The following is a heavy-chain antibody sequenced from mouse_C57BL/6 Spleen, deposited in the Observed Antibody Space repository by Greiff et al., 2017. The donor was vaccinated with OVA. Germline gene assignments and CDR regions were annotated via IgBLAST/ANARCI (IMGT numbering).Heavy chain of an antibody. Sequence: EVQRVESGPGLVKPSQSLSLTCSVTGYSITSGYYWNWIRQFPGNKLEWMGYISYDGSNNYNPSLKNRISITRDTSKNQFFLKLNSVTTEDTATYYCASAYGNYRYFDVWGTGTTVTVSS. CDR1: GYSITSGYY. D-gene: IGHD2-1*01. J-gene: IGHJ1*03. CDR2: ISYDGSN. V-gene: IGHV3-6*01. CDR3: ASAYGNYRYFDV.